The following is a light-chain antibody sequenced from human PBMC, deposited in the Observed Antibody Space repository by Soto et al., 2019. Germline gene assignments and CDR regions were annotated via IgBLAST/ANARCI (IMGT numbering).Light chain of an antibody. Sequence: DIVLTQSPLSLPVTPGEPASISCRSSQSLLHSNGYNYLDWYLQKPGQSPQLLIYLGSNRASGVPDRFSGSGSGTDFTLKISRVEAEDVGVYYCMQALPIPLTFGPGTKVDIK. CDR2: LGS. CDR1: QSLLHSNGYNY. J-gene: IGKJ3*01. CDR3: MQALPIPLT. V-gene: IGKV2-28*01.